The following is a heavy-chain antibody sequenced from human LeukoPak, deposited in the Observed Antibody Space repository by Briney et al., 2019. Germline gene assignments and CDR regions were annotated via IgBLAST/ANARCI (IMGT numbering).Heavy chain of an antibody. CDR3: AKDSASMTTVPDY. J-gene: IGHJ4*02. D-gene: IGHD4-11*01. Sequence: LSLTCTVSGGSISSGGYYWSWIRQHPGKGLEWVSAISGSGGSTYYADSVKGRFTISRDNSKNTLYLQMNSLRAEDTAVYYCAKDSASMTTVPDYWGQGTLVTVSS. CDR1: GGSISSGGYY. V-gene: IGHV3-23*01. CDR2: ISGSGGST.